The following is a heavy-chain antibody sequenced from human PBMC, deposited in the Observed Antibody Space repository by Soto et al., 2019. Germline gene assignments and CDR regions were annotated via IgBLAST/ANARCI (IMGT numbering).Heavy chain of an antibody. CDR2: TRNKAYSNTT. V-gene: IGHV3-72*01. CDR3: ATTILSSKWSGFDS. J-gene: IGHJ4*02. CDR1: GFSFSDHY. Sequence: EVQLVESGGGLVQPGGSLRLSCAASGFSFSDHYMDWVRQAPGKGLEWVGRTRNKAYSNTTEYAASLRGRFTISRDDSKDSLYLQINSLKTEETAVYYCATTILSSKWSGFDSWGQGTLVTVSS. D-gene: IGHD6-13*01.